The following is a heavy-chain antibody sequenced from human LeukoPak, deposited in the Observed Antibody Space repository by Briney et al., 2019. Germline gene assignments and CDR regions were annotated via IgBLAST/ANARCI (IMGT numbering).Heavy chain of an antibody. D-gene: IGHD3-16*01. V-gene: IGHV3-7*01. CDR3: ASWGAGGNS. CDR2: IKPDGSGK. CDR1: GFTFSSFS. J-gene: IGHJ4*02. Sequence: GGSLRLSCAASGFTFSSFSMNWVCQVPGKGLDWVANIKPDGSGKRYVDSVKGRFTIARDNADNSLSLQMNSLRAEDTAVYYCASWGAGGNSWGQGTLVTVSS.